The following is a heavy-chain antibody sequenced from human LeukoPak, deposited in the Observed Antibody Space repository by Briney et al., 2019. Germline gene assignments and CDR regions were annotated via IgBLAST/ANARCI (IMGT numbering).Heavy chain of an antibody. Sequence: GGSLRFSCAASGFTFSSYAMHWVRQAPGKGLEWVAVISYDGSNKYYADSVKGRFTISRDNSKNTLYLQMNSLRAEDTAVYYCARGIRITMVRGVSDYWGQGTLVTVSS. J-gene: IGHJ4*02. V-gene: IGHV3-30-3*01. CDR2: ISYDGSNK. CDR1: GFTFSSYA. CDR3: ARGIRITMVRGVSDY. D-gene: IGHD3-10*01.